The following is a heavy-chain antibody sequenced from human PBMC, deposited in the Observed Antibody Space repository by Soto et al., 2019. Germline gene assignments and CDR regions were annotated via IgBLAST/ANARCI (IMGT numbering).Heavy chain of an antibody. Sequence: PSETLSLTCAVSGGSISSGGYYWGWIRQHPGRGLELIGYIYYSGSTYYNPSLKSRVTISVDTSKNQFSLKLSSVTAADTAVYYCARVKDIWTGHYKGTFDIWGQGTMVTVSS. V-gene: IGHV4-31*11. J-gene: IGHJ3*02. CDR3: ARVKDIWTGHYKGTFDI. D-gene: IGHD3-9*01. CDR1: GGSISSGGYY. CDR2: IYYSGST.